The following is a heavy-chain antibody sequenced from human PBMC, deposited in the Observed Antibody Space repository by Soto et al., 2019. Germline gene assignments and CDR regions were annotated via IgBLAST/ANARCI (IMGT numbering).Heavy chain of an antibody. V-gene: IGHV1-69*02. D-gene: IGHD6-19*01. CDR1: GGTFSSYT. J-gene: IGHJ3*02. CDR2: IIPILGIA. Sequence: QVQLVQSGAEVKKPGSSVKVSCKASGGTFSSYTISWVRQAPGQGLEWMGRIIPILGIANYAQKFQGRVXXTAXKSTSTAYMELSSLRSEDTAVYYCARGGIAVAGHDAFDIWGQGTMVXXXS. CDR3: ARGGIAVAGHDAFDI.